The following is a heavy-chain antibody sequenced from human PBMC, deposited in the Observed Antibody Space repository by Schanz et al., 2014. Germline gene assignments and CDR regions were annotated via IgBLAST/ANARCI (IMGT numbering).Heavy chain of an antibody. CDR1: GFNLRRYS. J-gene: IGHJ6*02. CDR2: IASGGSHT. CDR3: AKIWKAHHLTGRPGWSDGMDV. Sequence: QLVESGGGLVKPGGSLRLSCATSGFNLRRYSMNWVRQAPGKGLEWVSTIASGGSHTFYADSVTGRFTISGDNSKNTLFLQMNSLRVEDTAIYYCAKIWKAHHLTGRPGWSDGMDVWGRGTMVTVSS. D-gene: IGHD3-3*01. V-gene: IGHV3-21*04.